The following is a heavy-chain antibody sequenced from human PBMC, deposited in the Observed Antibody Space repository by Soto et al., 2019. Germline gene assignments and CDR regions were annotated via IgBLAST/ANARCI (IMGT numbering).Heavy chain of an antibody. CDR2: IYYSGST. D-gene: IGHD3-16*02. V-gene: IGHV4-59*08. Sequence: SETLSLTCPVSGCSLSSYYWSWIRQPPGKGMEWIGYIYYSGSTNYNPSLKSRVTISVDTSKNQFSLKLSSVTAADTAVYYCARLTEYYDYIWGSYRYTGPFDYWGQGTLVTVSS. CDR3: ARLTEYYDYIWGSYRYTGPFDY. CDR1: GCSLSSYY. J-gene: IGHJ4*02.